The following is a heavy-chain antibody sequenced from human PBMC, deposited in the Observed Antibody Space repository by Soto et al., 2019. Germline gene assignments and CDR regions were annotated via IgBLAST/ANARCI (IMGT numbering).Heavy chain of an antibody. CDR2: IYWNDDK. Sequence: GSGPTLVNPTQTLTLTCTFSGFSLSTSGVGVGWIRQPPGKALEWLALIYWNDDKRYSPSLKSRLTITKDTSKNQVVLTMTNMDPVDTATYYCAHRLAAAGTEYYYYGMDVWGQGTTVTVSS. D-gene: IGHD6-13*01. J-gene: IGHJ6*02. CDR1: GFSLSTSGVG. V-gene: IGHV2-5*01. CDR3: AHRLAAAGTEYYYYGMDV.